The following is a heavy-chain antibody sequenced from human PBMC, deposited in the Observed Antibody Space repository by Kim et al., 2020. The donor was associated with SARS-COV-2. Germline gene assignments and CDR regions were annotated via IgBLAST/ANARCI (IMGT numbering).Heavy chain of an antibody. D-gene: IGHD6-19*01. J-gene: IGHJ4*02. V-gene: IGHV3-11*04. CDR3: ALSAVAGAYYFDY. Sequence: SADTVKGRFTISRDNAKNSLYRQMNSLRAEDTAVYYCALSAVAGAYYFDYWGQGTLVTVSS.